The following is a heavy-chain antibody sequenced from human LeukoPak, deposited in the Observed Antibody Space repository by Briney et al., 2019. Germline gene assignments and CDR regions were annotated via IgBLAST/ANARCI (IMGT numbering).Heavy chain of an antibody. CDR1: GYTFTSYG. V-gene: IGHV1-18*01. J-gene: IGHJ4*02. D-gene: IGHD3-10*01. CDR2: ISAYNGNT. Sequence: ASVKVSCKASGYTFTSYGISWVRQAPGQGLEWMGWISAYNGNTNYAQKLQGRVTMTTDTSTSTAYMELRSLRSDDTAVYYCARDPGRLVLPDDINFDYWGQGTLVTVSS. CDR3: ARDPGRLVLPDDINFDY.